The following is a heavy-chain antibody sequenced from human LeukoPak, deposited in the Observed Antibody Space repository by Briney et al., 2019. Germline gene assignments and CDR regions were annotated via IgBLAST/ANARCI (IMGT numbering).Heavy chain of an antibody. CDR2: FDPEDGET. D-gene: IGHD3-10*01. CDR3: ARDWGVYYYGSGPYYFDY. V-gene: IGHV1-24*01. J-gene: IGHJ4*02. Sequence: GASVKVSCKVSGYTLTELSMHWVRQAPGKGLEWMGGFDPEDGETIYAQKFQGRVTMTEDTSTDTAYMELSSLRSEDTAVYYCARDWGVYYYGSGPYYFDYWGQGTLVTVSS. CDR1: GYTLTELS.